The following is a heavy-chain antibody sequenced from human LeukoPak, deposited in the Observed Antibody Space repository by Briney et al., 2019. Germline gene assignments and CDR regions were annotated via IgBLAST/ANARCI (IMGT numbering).Heavy chain of an antibody. CDR1: GGSFSGYY. Sequence: SETLSLTCAVYGGSFSGYYWSWIRQPPGKGLEWIGSIYYSGSTYYNPSLKSRVTISVDTSKNQFSLKLSSVTAADTAVYYCARHYYDSSGYYYYYYYYGMDVGGQGTTVTVSS. D-gene: IGHD3-22*01. J-gene: IGHJ6*02. CDR3: ARHYYDSSGYYYYYYYYGMDV. V-gene: IGHV4-34*01. CDR2: IYYSGST.